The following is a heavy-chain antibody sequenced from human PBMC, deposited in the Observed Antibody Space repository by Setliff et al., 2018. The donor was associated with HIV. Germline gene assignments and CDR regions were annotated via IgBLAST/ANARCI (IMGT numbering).Heavy chain of an antibody. CDR3: ARVPDWGTINFDY. J-gene: IGHJ4*02. CDR1: GYTFTGYY. CDR2: INPNSGGT. Sequence: ASVKVSCKASGYTFTGYYMHWVRQAPGQGLEWMGWINPNSGGTNYAQKFQGRVTMTGDTSISTAYMELSGLRSDDTAVYYCARVPDWGTINFDYWGQGTLVTVSS. D-gene: IGHD7-27*01. V-gene: IGHV1-2*02.